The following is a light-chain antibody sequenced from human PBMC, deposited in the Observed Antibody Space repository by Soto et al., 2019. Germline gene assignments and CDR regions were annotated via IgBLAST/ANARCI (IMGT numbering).Light chain of an antibody. V-gene: IGKV3D-20*02. Sequence: EIVMTQSPATLSVSPGERATLSCRASQSVRSSQFAWYQHKPGQAPRLLIYSASRRATGIPDRFSGSGSGTDFTLTISSLEPEDFAVYYCQQRSNWPRVTFGQGTRLEIK. CDR1: QSVRSSQ. CDR2: SAS. J-gene: IGKJ5*01. CDR3: QQRSNWPRVT.